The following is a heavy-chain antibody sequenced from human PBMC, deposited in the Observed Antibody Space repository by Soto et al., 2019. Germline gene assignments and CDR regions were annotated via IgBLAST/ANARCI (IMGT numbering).Heavy chain of an antibody. CDR1: GYTFTNYY. V-gene: IGHV1-46*01. Sequence: QVQLVQSGAEVKKPGASVKVSCKASGYTFTNYYVHWVRQAPGQGPEWMGVINPSGGSTRDAQKFQGRVTMTRDTSTSTVHMELSSLRSEDTAVYYCAREDTAAYCGMDVWGQGTTVTVSS. D-gene: IGHD5-18*01. CDR3: AREDTAAYCGMDV. CDR2: INPSGGST. J-gene: IGHJ6*02.